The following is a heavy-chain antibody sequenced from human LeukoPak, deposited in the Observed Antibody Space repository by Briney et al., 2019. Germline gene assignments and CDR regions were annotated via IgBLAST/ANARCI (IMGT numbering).Heavy chain of an antibody. CDR3: AKVSTMIVVVPDAFDI. CDR1: GFTFDDYA. J-gene: IGHJ3*02. Sequence: PGRSLRLSCAASGFTFDDYAMHWVRHAPGKGLEWVSGISWNSGSIDYADSVKGRFTISRDNSKNTLYLQMNSLRAEDTAVYYCAKVSTMIVVVPDAFDIWGQGTMVTVSS. V-gene: IGHV3-9*01. CDR2: ISWNSGSI. D-gene: IGHD3-22*01.